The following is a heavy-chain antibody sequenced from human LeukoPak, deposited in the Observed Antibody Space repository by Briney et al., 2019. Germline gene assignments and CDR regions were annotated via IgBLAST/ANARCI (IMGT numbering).Heavy chain of an antibody. D-gene: IGHD6-6*01. V-gene: IGHV3-23*01. CDR3: AKDFRTIAARLEVDY. J-gene: IGHJ4*02. Sequence: GASLRLSCAASGFTFSSYAMNWVRQAPGKGLEWVSSISGSGGSTYYAGSVKGRFTISRDNSKNTLYLQMNSLRAEDTAVYYCAKDFRTIAARLEVDYWGQGTLVTVSS. CDR2: ISGSGGST. CDR1: GFTFSSYA.